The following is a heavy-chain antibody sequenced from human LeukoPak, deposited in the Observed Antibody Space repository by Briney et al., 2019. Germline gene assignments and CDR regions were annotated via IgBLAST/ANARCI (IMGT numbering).Heavy chain of an antibody. J-gene: IGHJ4*02. CDR2: ISWNSGSI. CDR3: ARRGLRENYHDISAFDY. Sequence: PGRSLKLSCAASGFTFDDYAMHWVRQAPGKGLEWVSGISWNSGSIGYADSVKGRFTISRDNAKDSLFLQMSSLRAEDTAVYYCARRGLRENYHDISAFDYWGQGTLVTVSS. D-gene: IGHD3-22*01. CDR1: GFTFDDYA. V-gene: IGHV3-9*01.